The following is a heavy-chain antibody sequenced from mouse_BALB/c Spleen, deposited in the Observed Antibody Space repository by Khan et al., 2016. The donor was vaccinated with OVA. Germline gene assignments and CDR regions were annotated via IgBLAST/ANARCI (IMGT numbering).Heavy chain of an antibody. Sequence: VQLKESGPGLVKPSQSLSLTCTVTGYSITSGYGWNWIRQFPGNQLEWMGYISYSGSTNYNPSLKSRISITRDTSKNQFFLQLNSGATEDTATYYWSRTARIKYWGQGTTLTVSS. CDR1: GYSITSGYG. CDR3: SRTARIKY. J-gene: IGHJ2*01. D-gene: IGHD1-2*01. V-gene: IGHV3-2*02. CDR2: ISYSGST.